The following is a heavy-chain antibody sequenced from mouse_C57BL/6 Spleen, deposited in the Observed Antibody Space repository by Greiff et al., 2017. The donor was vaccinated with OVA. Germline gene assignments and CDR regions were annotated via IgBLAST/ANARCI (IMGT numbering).Heavy chain of an antibody. CDR2: ISDGGSYT. V-gene: IGHV5-4*01. CDR1: GFTFSSYA. D-gene: IGHD2-5*01. Sequence: DVMLVESGGGLVKPGGSLKLSCAASGFTFSSYAMSWVRQTPEKRLEWVATISDGGSYTYYPDNVKGRFTISRDNAKNNLYLQMSHLKSEDTAMYYCARERRSNYDYYAMDYWGQGTSVTVSS. J-gene: IGHJ4*01. CDR3: ARERRSNYDYYAMDY.